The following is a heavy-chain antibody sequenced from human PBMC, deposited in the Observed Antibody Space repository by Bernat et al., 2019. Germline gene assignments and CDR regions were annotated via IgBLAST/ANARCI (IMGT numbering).Heavy chain of an antibody. D-gene: IGHD3-10*01. CDR2: ISGSGGST. Sequence: EVQLVESGGGLVQPGGSLRLSCAASGFTFSSYEMNWVRQAPGKGLEWVSAISGSGGSTYNADTVKGRFTMSGNNTKTTLYLQMNSLRAEDTAVYYCAKVGYYGSGSYYNQRNWFDPWGQGTLVTVSS. V-gene: IGHV3-23*04. CDR1: GFTFSSYE. CDR3: AKVGYYGSGSYYNQRNWFDP. J-gene: IGHJ5*02.